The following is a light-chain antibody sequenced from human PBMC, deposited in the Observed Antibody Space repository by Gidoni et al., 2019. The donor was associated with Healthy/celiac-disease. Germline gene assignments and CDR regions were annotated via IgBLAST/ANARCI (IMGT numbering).Light chain of an antibody. Sequence: DIQMTQSPSSLSASVGDRVTITCRASQSISSYLNWYQQKPGKAPKLLIYAAPSLQSGVPSRFSGSGSGTDFTLTISSLQPEDFATYYCQQSYSTPRTFXQXTKLXIK. CDR2: AAP. CDR1: QSISSY. J-gene: IGKJ2*01. CDR3: QQSYSTPRT. V-gene: IGKV1-39*01.